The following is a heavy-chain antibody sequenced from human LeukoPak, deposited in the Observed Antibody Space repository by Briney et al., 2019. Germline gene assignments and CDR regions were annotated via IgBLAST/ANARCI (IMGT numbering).Heavy chain of an antibody. CDR1: GFTFDSYG. V-gene: IGHV3-20*04. CDR2: INWNGADT. J-gene: IGHJ4*02. CDR3: AKDFRKSLRYFDWLFSY. Sequence: GGSLRLSCAASGFTFDSYGMSWVRQAPGKGLEWVSGINWNGADTTYTESVKGRFTISRDNAKNSLYLQMNSLRAEDTAVYYCAKDFRKSLRYFDWLFSYWGQGTLVTVSS. D-gene: IGHD3-9*01.